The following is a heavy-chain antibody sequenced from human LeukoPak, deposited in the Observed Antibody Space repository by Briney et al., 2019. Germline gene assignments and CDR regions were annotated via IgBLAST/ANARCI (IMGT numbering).Heavy chain of an antibody. Sequence: SETLSLTCTVSGEAISSSNWDWIRQPPGKGLEWSGYIYYTGSTNYNPYLRSRVTISVDTSKNQVSLMLSSVTAADTAVYYCSRGRAAAFDVWGQGTMVTVSS. CDR2: IYYTGST. D-gene: IGHD5-12*01. CDR3: SRGRAAAFDV. CDR1: GEAISSSN. J-gene: IGHJ3*01. V-gene: IGHV4-59*01.